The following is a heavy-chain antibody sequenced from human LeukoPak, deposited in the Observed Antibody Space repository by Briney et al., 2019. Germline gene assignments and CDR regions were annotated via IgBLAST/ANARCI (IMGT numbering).Heavy chain of an antibody. V-gene: IGHV1-69*13. D-gene: IGHD5-12*01. CDR2: IIPIFGTA. CDR1: GGTFSSYA. Sequence: PGASVKVSCKASGGTFSSYAISWVRQAPGQGLEWMGGIIPIFGTANYAQKFQGRVTITADESTSTAYMELSSLRSEDTAVYYCARVSAFGGSSGYDLDYWGQGTLVTVSS. CDR3: ARVSAFGGSSGYDLDY. J-gene: IGHJ4*02.